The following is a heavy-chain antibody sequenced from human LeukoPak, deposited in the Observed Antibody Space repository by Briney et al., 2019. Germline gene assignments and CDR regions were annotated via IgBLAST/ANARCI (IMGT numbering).Heavy chain of an antibody. D-gene: IGHD6-13*01. CDR3: ARDAPPVAAAGTYLDYYYMDV. Sequence: SEALSLTCTVSGYSISSGYYWGWLRQPPGKGLGGIGSIYHSGSTYYNPSLKSRVTISVDTSKNSFSLKLNTVTAADTAVYYCARDAPPVAAAGTYLDYYYMDVWGKGTRVSVSS. V-gene: IGHV4-38-2*02. J-gene: IGHJ6*03. CDR1: GYSISSGYY. CDR2: IYHSGST.